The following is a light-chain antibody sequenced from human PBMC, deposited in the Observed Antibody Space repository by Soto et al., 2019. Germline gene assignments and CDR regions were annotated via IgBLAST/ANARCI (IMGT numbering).Light chain of an antibody. V-gene: IGLV2-14*03. Sequence: QSALTQPASVSGSPGQSITISCTGTSSDIGFYNDVSWYQQYPGKAPNLLIYGVTNRPSGVSYRFSGSKSGSTASLTISGLRDEDEADYYCSSYSTSFFYVFGTGTKVTVL. CDR2: GVT. CDR3: SSYSTSFFYV. J-gene: IGLJ1*01. CDR1: SSDIGFYND.